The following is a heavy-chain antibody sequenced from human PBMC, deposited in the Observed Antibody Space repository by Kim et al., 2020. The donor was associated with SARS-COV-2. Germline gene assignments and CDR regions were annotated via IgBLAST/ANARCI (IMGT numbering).Heavy chain of an antibody. CDR3: TTDLGGSYFEYFQH. V-gene: IGHV3-15*01. Sequence: AAPVKGRFTISRDDSKNTLYLQMNSLKTEDTAVYYCTTDLGGSYFEYFQHWGQGTLVTVSS. J-gene: IGHJ1*01. D-gene: IGHD1-26*01.